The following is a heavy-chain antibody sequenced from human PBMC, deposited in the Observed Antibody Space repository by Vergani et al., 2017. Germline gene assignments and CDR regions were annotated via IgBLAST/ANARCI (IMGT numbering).Heavy chain of an antibody. D-gene: IGHD2-15*01. J-gene: IGHJ4*02. Sequence: EVQLVESGGGLVQPGGSLRLSCSASGFTFSSYAMHWVRQAPGKGLEYVSAISSNGGSTYYADSVKGRFTISRDNSKNTLYLQMSSLRAEDTAVYYCVKDVGKYCSGGSCYPYYFDYWGQGTLVTVSS. V-gene: IGHV3-64D*06. CDR2: ISSNGGST. CDR1: GFTFSSYA. CDR3: VKDVGKYCSGGSCYPYYFDY.